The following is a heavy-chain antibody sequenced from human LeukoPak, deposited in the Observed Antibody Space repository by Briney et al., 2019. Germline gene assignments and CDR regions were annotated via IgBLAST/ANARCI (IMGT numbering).Heavy chain of an antibody. CDR1: GFTFSSYW. CDR3: ARDWKVGATFEIQGPIDY. D-gene: IGHD1-26*01. V-gene: IGHV3-7*01. J-gene: IGHJ4*02. Sequence: SGGSLRLSCAASGFTFSSYWMTWVRQAPGKGLEWVANIKQDGSEKYYVDSVMGRFTISRDNAMDSLYLQLNSLRVEDTAVYYCARDWKVGATFEIQGPIDYWGQGTLVTVSS. CDR2: IKQDGSEK.